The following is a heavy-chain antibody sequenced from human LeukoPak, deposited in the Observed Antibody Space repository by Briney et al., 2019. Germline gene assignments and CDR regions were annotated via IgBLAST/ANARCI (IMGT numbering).Heavy chain of an antibody. CDR1: GGSISSGGYY. V-gene: IGHV4-61*02. CDR2: IYTSGST. J-gene: IGHJ3*02. Sequence: SETLSLTCTVSGGSISSGGYYWSWIRQPAGKGLEWIGRIYTSGSTNYNPSLKSRVTISVDTSKNQFSLKLSSVTAADTAVYYCARDIRTSPWAFDIWGQGTMVTVSS. D-gene: IGHD1-1*01. CDR3: ARDIRTSPWAFDI.